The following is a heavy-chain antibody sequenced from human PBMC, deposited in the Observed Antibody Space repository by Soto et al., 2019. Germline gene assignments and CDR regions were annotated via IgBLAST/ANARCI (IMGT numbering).Heavy chain of an antibody. V-gene: IGHV3-21*01. CDR1: GFTFSSYS. Sequence: EVQLVESGGGLVKPGGSLRLSCAASGFTFSSYSMNCVRQAPGKGLEWVSSISSSSSYIYYADSVKGRFTISRDNAKNSLYLQMNSLRAEDTAVYYCARKYGDYPYYFDYWGQGTLVTVSS. J-gene: IGHJ4*02. CDR3: ARKYGDYPYYFDY. D-gene: IGHD4-17*01. CDR2: ISSSSSYI.